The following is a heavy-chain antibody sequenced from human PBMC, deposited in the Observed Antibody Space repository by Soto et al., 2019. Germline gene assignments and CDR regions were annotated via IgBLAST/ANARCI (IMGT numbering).Heavy chain of an antibody. V-gene: IGHV1-18*01. D-gene: IGHD1-26*01. Sequence: QVQLEQSGGEVKKPGASVKVSCKASGYTFLSYGITWVRQAPGQGLEWMGWVSGYNGHTNYAQKFQGRVTMTRDMSAATAYRVLRNLRSDYTAVYYCARLVGPTSSEHWFDRWGQGPLVTVSA. CDR1: GYTFLSYG. CDR3: ARLVGPTSSEHWFDR. J-gene: IGHJ5*02. CDR2: VSGYNGHT.